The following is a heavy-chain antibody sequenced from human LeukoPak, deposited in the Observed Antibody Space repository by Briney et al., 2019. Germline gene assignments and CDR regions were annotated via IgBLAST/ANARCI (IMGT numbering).Heavy chain of an antibody. Sequence: SETLSLTCTVSGGSISSYYWSWIRQPPGKGLEWIGYIYYSGSTNYNPSLKSRVTISVDTSKNQFSLKLSSVTAADTAVYYCAAAGSYYLNYYYYMDVWGKGTTVTISS. J-gene: IGHJ6*03. D-gene: IGHD1-26*01. CDR2: IYYSGST. CDR3: AAAGSYYLNYYYYMDV. V-gene: IGHV4-59*01. CDR1: GGSISSYY.